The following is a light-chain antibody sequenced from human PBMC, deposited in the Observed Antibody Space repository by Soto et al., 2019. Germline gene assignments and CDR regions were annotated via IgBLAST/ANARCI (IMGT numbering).Light chain of an antibody. V-gene: IGKV3-20*01. Sequence: EIVLTQSPGTLSLSPGERATLSCRASQSISSSYLTWYQQKPGQAPRPLISDASSRATDVPDRFSGSGSGTDFSLTISRLEPEDFAVYYCQQYGDSPVTFGQGTKVDIK. CDR3: QQYGDSPVT. J-gene: IGKJ1*01. CDR1: QSISSSY. CDR2: DAS.